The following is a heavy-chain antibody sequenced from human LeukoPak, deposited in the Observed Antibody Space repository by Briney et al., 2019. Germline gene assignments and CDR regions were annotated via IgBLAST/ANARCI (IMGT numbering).Heavy chain of an antibody. J-gene: IGHJ4*02. CDR1: GGTFSSYA. CDR3: ARDRVANSYDSSGTDY. Sequence: GASVKVSCKASGGTFSSYAISWVRQAPGQGLEWMGGIIPIFGTANYAQKFQGRVTITADESTSTAYMELSSLRSEDTAVYYCARDRVANSYDSSGTDYWGQGTLVTVSS. CDR2: IIPIFGTA. V-gene: IGHV1-69*13. D-gene: IGHD3-22*01.